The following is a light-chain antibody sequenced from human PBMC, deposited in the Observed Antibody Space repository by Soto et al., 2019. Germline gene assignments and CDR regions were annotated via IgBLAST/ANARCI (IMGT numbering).Light chain of an antibody. V-gene: IGKV1-39*01. Sequence: DIQMTQSPFSLSASVGDRVTITCRASQSISSYLNWYQQKPGRDPKLLIYAASSLQSGVPSRFSGTGSGTDFTLTISGLLAEDFATDYCQQTFSSPVTVGQGTRLYIK. CDR1: QSISSY. CDR3: QQTFSSPVT. J-gene: IGKJ2*01. CDR2: AAS.